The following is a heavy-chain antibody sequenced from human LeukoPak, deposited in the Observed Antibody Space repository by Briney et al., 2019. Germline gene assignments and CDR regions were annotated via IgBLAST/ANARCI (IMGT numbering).Heavy chain of an antibody. CDR2: INSDGSST. V-gene: IGHV3-74*01. CDR3: ARGYYDRSGYRFDY. D-gene: IGHD3-22*01. CDR1: GFTFSNYW. J-gene: IGHJ4*02. Sequence: GGSLRLSCAASGFTFSNYWMHWVRQAPGKGLVWVSRINSDGSSTSYADSVKGRFTISRDNAKNTLYLQMNSLRAEDTAVYYCARGYYDRSGYRFDYWGQGTLVTVSS.